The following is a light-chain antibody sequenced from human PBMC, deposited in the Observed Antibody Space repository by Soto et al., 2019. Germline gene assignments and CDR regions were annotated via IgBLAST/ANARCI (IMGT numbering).Light chain of an antibody. CDR2: AAS. Sequence: DIQMTQSPSTLSASVGDRVTITCRASQSISSWLAWYQQKPGKAPKVLIYAASTLQSGVPSRFSGSGSGTEFTLTISSLQPDDFATYYCQHYNSYSEAFGQGTKVDNK. V-gene: IGKV1-5*01. J-gene: IGKJ1*01. CDR1: QSISSW. CDR3: QHYNSYSEA.